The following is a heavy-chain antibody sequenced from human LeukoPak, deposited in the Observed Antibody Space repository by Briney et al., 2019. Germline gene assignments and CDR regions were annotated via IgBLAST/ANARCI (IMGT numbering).Heavy chain of an antibody. D-gene: IGHD2-2*01. CDR1: GGSFSGYY. V-gene: IGHV4-34*01. CDR2: INHSGST. J-gene: IGHJ3*02. CDR3: AIRALEVGTSDAFDI. Sequence: SETLSLTCAVYGGSFSGYYWSWIRQPPGKGLEWIGEINHSGSTNYNPSLKSRVTISVDTSKNQFSLKLSSVTAADTAVYYCAIRALEVGTSDAFDIWGQGTMVTVSS.